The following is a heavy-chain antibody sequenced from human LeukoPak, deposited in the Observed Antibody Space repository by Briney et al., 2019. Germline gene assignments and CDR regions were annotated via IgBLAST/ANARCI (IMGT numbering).Heavy chain of an antibody. D-gene: IGHD6-19*01. CDR1: GFTFSSYA. CDR3: ARAGSSGSLDY. Sequence: GRSLRLSCAASGFTFSSYAMHWVRQAPGKGLEWVAVISYDGSNKYYADSVKGRFTISRDNAKNSLYLQMNSLRAEDAAVYYCARAGSSGSLDYWGQGTLVTVSS. J-gene: IGHJ4*02. V-gene: IGHV3-30-3*01. CDR2: ISYDGSNK.